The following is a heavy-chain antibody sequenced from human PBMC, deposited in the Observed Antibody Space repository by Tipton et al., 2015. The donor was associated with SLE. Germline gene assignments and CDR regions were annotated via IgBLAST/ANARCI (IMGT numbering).Heavy chain of an antibody. CDR1: GGSISSHY. CDR3: ARQDSSGYDY. J-gene: IGHJ4*02. D-gene: IGHD3-22*01. V-gene: IGHV4-34*01. Sequence: TLSLTCSVSGGSISSHYWSWIRQPPGKGLEWIGEINHSGSTNYNPSLKSRVTISVDTSKNQFSLKLSSVTAADTAVYYCARQDSSGYDYWGQGTLVTVSS. CDR2: INHSGST.